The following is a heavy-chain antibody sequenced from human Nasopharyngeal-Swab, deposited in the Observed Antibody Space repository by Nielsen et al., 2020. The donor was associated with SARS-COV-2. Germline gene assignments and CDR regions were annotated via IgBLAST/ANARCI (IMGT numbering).Heavy chain of an antibody. J-gene: IGHJ6*02. CDR3: AKDTFHYYGDYYGMDV. CDR1: GFTFDDYA. V-gene: IGHV3-9*01. CDR2: ISWNSGSI. Sequence: SLKISCAASGFTFDDYAMHWVRQAPGKGLEWVSGISWNSGSIGYADSVKGRFTISRDNAKNSLYLQMNSLRAGDTALYYCAKDTFHYYGDYYGMDVWGQGTTVTVSS. D-gene: IGHD3-10*01.